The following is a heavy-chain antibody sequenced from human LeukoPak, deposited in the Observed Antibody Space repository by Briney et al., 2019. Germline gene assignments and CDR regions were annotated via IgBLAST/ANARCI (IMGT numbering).Heavy chain of an antibody. CDR2: INSDGSST. D-gene: IGHD3-22*01. Sequence: PGGSLRLSCAASGFTFSSYLVHWVRQAPGKGLVWVSRINSDGSSTSYADSVKGRFTISRDNAKNTLYLQMNSLRAEDTAVYYCARGGYYYDSSVMIREWGQGTQVAVSS. CDR1: GFTFSSYL. CDR3: ARGGYYYDSSVMIRE. V-gene: IGHV3-74*01. J-gene: IGHJ4*02.